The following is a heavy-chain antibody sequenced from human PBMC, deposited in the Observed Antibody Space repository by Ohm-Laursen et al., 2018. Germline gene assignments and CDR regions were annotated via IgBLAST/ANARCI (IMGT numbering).Heavy chain of an antibody. CDR2: IGTAGDT. Sequence: GSLRLSCSASGFTFSSYDMHWVRQATEKGLEWVSAIGTAGDTYYPGSVKGRFTISRENAKSSLYLQMNSLRAGDTAVYYCARGDGEGGDYYYGMDVWGQGTTVTVSS. D-gene: IGHD4-17*01. CDR3: ARGDGEGGDYYYGMDV. CDR1: GFTFSSYD. V-gene: IGHV3-13*01. J-gene: IGHJ6*02.